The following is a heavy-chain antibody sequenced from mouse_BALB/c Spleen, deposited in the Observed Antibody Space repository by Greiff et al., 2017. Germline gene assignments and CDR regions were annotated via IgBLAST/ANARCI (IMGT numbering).Heavy chain of an antibody. J-gene: IGHJ3*01. CDR1: GYAFTNYL. CDR3: ARDGYDYDEFAY. D-gene: IGHD2-4*01. Sequence: VQLKQSGAELVRPGTSVKVSCKASGYAFTNYLIEWVKQRPGQGLEWIGVINPGSGGTNYNEKFKGKATLTADKSSSTAYMQLSSLTSDDSAVYFCARDGYDYDEFAYWGQGTLVTVSA. CDR2: INPGSGGT. V-gene: IGHV1-54*01.